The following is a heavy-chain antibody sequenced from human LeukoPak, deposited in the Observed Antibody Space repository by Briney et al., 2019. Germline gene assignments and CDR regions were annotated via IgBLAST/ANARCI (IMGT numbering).Heavy chain of an antibody. CDR3: ARGKRDALNYYYYGMDV. V-gene: IGHV3-33*01. Sequence: GRSLRLSCAASGFTFSSYGMHWVRQAPGKGLDWVAVIWFDGSNKYYADSVKGRFTISRDNSKTTLYLQMNSLRAEDTAVYYCARGKRDALNYYYYGMDVWGQGTTVTVSS. CDR1: GFTFSSYG. J-gene: IGHJ6*02. CDR2: IWFDGSNK. D-gene: IGHD5-24*01.